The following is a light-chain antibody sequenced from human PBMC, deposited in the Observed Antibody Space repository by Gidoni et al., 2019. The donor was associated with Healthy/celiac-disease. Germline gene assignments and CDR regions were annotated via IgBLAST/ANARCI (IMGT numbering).Light chain of an antibody. CDR2: GAS. CDR3: QQYNNWPPWT. Sequence: EIVMTQSPATRSVSPGERATLSCRASQSVSSNLAWYQQKPGQAPRLLIYGASTRATGIPARFSGSGSGPEFTLTISSLQSEAFAVYSCQQYNNWPPWTFGQGTKVEIK. J-gene: IGKJ1*01. CDR1: QSVSSN. V-gene: IGKV3-15*01.